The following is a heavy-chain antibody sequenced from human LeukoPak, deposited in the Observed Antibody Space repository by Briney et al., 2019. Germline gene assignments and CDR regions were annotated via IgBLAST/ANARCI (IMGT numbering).Heavy chain of an antibody. V-gene: IGHV3-21*01. CDR2: ISNSGGYI. J-gene: IGHJ4*02. CDR3: ARGSIAAAVDY. D-gene: IGHD6-13*01. CDR1: GFTFSTYD. Sequence: GGSLRLSCAASGFTFSTYDMNWVRQAPGKGLEWVSSISNSGGYIYYADSVKGRFTISRDNAKNSLYLQMNSLRAEDTAVYYCARGSIAAAVDYWGQGTLVTVSS.